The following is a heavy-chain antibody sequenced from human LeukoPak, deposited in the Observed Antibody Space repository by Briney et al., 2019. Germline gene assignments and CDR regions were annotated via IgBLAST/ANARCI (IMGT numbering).Heavy chain of an antibody. J-gene: IGHJ1*01. CDR2: IIPIFGTA. D-gene: IGHD6-13*01. Sequence: SVKVSCKASGGTFSSYAISWVRQAPGQGLEWMGGIIPIFGTANYAQKFQGRVTITADESTSTAYMELSSLRSEDTAVYYCARGESRRIAAAGTGYFQHWGQGTLVTVSS. V-gene: IGHV1-69*13. CDR1: GGTFSSYA. CDR3: ARGESRRIAAAGTGYFQH.